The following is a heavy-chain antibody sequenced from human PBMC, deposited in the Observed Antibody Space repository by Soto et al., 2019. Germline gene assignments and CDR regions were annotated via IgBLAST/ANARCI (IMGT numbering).Heavy chain of an antibody. CDR1: GGSVNSGNYY. CDR2: MSHSGGT. Sequence: QVQLQQWGAGLLKPSETLSLTCAVSGGSVNSGNYYWSWIRQPPGKGLEWIGEMSHSGGTHFNPSLKSRVTLSVDTSKNQFAVKMSSVTAADTALYYCARVERGTATTVVDAFEIWGPGTLVTVSS. V-gene: IGHV4-34*01. CDR3: ARVERGTATTVVDAFEI. J-gene: IGHJ3*02. D-gene: IGHD1-1*01.